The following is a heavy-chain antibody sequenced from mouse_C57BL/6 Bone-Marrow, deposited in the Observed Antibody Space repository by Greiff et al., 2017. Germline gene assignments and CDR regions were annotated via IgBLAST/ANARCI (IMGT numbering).Heavy chain of an antibody. Sequence: VQLQQSGAELVRPGTSVKMSCKASGYTFTNYWIGWAKQRPGHGLEWIGDIYPGGGYTNYNEKFKGKATLTADKSSSTAYMQFSSLKSEDSAIYYCARHYYGSSYGYWGQGTTLTVSS. CDR1: GYTFTNYW. D-gene: IGHD1-1*01. J-gene: IGHJ2*01. CDR2: IYPGGGYT. CDR3: ARHYYGSSYGY. V-gene: IGHV1-63*01.